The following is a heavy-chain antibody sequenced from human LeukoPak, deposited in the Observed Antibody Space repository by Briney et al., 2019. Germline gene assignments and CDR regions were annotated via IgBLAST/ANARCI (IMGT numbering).Heavy chain of an antibody. J-gene: IGHJ4*02. V-gene: IGHV4-59*01. CDR2: IYYSGST. CDR3: AAAYCGGDCYSALDY. D-gene: IGHD2-21*02. Sequence: PSETLSLTCTVSGGSISSYYWSWIRQPPGKGLEWIGYIYYSGSTNYNPSLKSRATISVDTSKNQFSLKLSSVTAADTAVYYCAAAYCGGDCYSALDYWGQGTLVTVSS. CDR1: GGSISSYY.